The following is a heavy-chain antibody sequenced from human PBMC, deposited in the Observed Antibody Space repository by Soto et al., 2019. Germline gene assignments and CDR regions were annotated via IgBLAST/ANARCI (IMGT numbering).Heavy chain of an antibody. J-gene: IGHJ3*02. CDR1: GFTFSSYA. D-gene: IGHD1-26*01. V-gene: IGHV3-30-3*01. Sequence: QVQLVESGGGVVQPGRSLRLSCAASGFTFSSYAMHWVRQAPGKGLEWVAVISYDGSNKYYADSVKGRFTISRDNSKNTLYLQMNSLRAEDTAVYYCARAGVGATGVRDAFDIWGQGTMVTVSS. CDR2: ISYDGSNK. CDR3: ARAGVGATGVRDAFDI.